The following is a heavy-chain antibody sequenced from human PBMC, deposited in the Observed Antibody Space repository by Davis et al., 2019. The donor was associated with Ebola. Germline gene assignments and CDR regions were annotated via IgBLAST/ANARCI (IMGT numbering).Heavy chain of an antibody. Sequence: PGGSLRLSCAASGFSFNTYWMTWVRQAPGKGLEWLAIIRQDGSEKKYVDSVKGRFTISRDYAKNSLFLQMNSLRAEDTALYYCTRGLYGYGMDVWGPGTTVTVSS. CDR1: GFSFNTYW. D-gene: IGHD2-8*01. J-gene: IGHJ6*02. CDR2: IRQDGSEK. CDR3: TRGLYGYGMDV. V-gene: IGHV3-7*01.